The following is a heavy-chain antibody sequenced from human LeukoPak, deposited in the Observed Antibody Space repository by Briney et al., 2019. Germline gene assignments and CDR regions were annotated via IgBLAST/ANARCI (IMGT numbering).Heavy chain of an antibody. J-gene: IGHJ4*02. CDR1: GFTFRNYG. Sequence: GGSLRLSCEASGFTFRNYGMHRVRQAPGKGLDWVGVIWFDGSNRYYADSVKGRFTISRDNSKNTLYLQVNSVRAEDTAVYYCARDTSGYYDYWGQGALVTVSS. D-gene: IGHD2-15*01. CDR2: IWFDGSNR. CDR3: ARDTSGYYDY. V-gene: IGHV3-33*01.